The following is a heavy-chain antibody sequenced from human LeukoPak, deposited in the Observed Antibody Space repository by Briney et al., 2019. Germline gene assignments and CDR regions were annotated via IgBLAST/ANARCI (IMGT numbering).Heavy chain of an antibody. V-gene: IGHV4-39*01. CDR2: VYYSGST. D-gene: IGHD3-3*01. CDR3: ARLNNEFWY. J-gene: IGHJ4*02. CDR1: GGSINSYY. Sequence: SETLSLTCTVSGGSINSYYWGWIRQPPGKGLEWIGSVYYSGSTYSNPSLKSRVTISVDTSKNQFSLKLTSVTAADTAVYYCARLNNEFWYWGQGTLVTVSS.